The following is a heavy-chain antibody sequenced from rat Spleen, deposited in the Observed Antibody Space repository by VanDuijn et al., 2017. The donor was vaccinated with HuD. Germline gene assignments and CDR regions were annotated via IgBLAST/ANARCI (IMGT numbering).Heavy chain of an antibody. Sequence: VQLKESGPGLVQPSETLSLTCTVSGFSLTSYSVTWVRQPSGKGPEWRGRMWYDGDTTYNSALKSRLIISRDTSRDQVFLKMNSLQPDDTGTYYCTRDGYYYPNYHPNVMDAWGQGASVTVSS. CDR2: MWYDGDT. D-gene: IGHD1-12*03. J-gene: IGHJ4*01. CDR3: TRDGYYYPNYHPNVMDA. V-gene: IGHV2-63*01. CDR1: GFSLTSYS.